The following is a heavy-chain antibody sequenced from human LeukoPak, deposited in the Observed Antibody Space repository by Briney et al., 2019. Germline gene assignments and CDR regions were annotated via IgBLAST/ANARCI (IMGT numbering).Heavy chain of an antibody. CDR2: IIPIFGTA. D-gene: IGHD6-19*01. V-gene: IGHV1-69*06. Sequence: APVKFSCKASGGTFSSYVINWVPQAPGQGLNRRARIIPIFGTANYAQKFQGRVTVTADKFTSTAYMELSSLRSEDTAVYYCAMGVGAPEDLAVAADFDCWGQGTMVTV. CDR3: AMGVGAPEDLAVAADFDC. CDR1: GGTFSSYV. J-gene: IGHJ4*02.